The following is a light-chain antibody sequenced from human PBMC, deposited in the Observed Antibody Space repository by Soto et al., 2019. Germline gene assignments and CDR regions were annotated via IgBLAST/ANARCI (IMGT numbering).Light chain of an antibody. CDR1: QSVSSY. V-gene: IGKV3-11*01. CDR2: DAS. Sequence: EIVLTQSPATLSLSPGERATLSCRASQSVSSYLAWYQQKPGQDPRLLLYDASNRATGIPARFSGSGSGTDFTLTISSLEPEDVAVYYCQQRSNWPPYTFGQGTKLEIK. CDR3: QQRSNWPPYT. J-gene: IGKJ2*01.